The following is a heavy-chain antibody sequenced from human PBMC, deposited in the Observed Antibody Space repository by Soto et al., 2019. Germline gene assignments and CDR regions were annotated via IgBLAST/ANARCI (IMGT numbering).Heavy chain of an antibody. CDR3: ARGGNRVPTITGY. V-gene: IGHV1-18*01. J-gene: IGHJ4*02. D-gene: IGHD5-12*01. CDR1: GYTFTTYG. CDR2: ISAYNGST. Sequence: QVQLVQSGAEVKKPGASVKVSCKASGYTFTTYGISWLRQAPGQGLEWMGWISAYNGSTHYAQKLQGRVTMTTDTPTCIADLQLRSLRSDDTGVYYCARGGNRVPTITGYWGEGTLITVSS.